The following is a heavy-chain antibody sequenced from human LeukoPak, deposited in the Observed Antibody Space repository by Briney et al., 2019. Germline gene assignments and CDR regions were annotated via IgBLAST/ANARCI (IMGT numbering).Heavy chain of an antibody. CDR3: AKDRLTYYYYGMDV. CDR2: ITTRSSYM. CDR1: GFTFSDYT. D-gene: IGHD2-15*01. Sequence: PGGSLRLSCAASGFTFSDYTMNWVRQAPGKGLEWVACITTRSSYMYYADSVKGRFTISRDNAKNSLYLQMNSLRAEDTAVYYCAKDRLTYYYYGMDVWGQGTTVTVSS. J-gene: IGHJ6*02. V-gene: IGHV3-21*01.